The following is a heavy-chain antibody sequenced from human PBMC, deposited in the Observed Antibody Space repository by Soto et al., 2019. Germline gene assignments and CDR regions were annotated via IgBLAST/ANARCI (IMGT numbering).Heavy chain of an antibody. Sequence: VGSLRLSCAASGFTFGSYAVSWVRQAPGKGLEWVSAISGSGGSTYYADSVKGRFTISRDNSKNTLYLQMNSLRAEDTAVYYCAIPVVGATSALGYWGQGTLVTVSS. V-gene: IGHV3-23*01. CDR3: AIPVVGATSALGY. CDR2: ISGSGGST. J-gene: IGHJ4*02. D-gene: IGHD1-26*01. CDR1: GFTFGSYA.